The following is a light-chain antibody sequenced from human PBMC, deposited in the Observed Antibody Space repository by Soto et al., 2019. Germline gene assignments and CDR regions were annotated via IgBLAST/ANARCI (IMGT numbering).Light chain of an antibody. Sequence: QSVLTQPASVSGSPGQSITISCTGSSSKVGDFNFVSWIQHHPGKAPKLIIYDVNNRPSGVSNRLSGSKSGNTASLTISGLQAEDEAVYYCSSYTTNSLHLFGGGTKVTVL. CDR3: SSYTTNSLHL. CDR1: SSKVGDFNF. V-gene: IGLV2-14*03. CDR2: DVN. J-gene: IGLJ2*01.